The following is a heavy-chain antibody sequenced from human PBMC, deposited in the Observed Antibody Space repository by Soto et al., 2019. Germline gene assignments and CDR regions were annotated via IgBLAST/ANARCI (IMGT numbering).Heavy chain of an antibody. CDR1: GGSFSGYY. CDR2: INHSGST. V-gene: IGHV4-34*01. J-gene: IGHJ4*02. D-gene: IGHD3-3*02. Sequence: SETLSLTCAVYGGSFSGYYWSWIRQPPGKGLEWIGEINHSGSTNYNPSLKSRVTISVDTSKNQFSLKLSSVTAADTAVYYCARSIERWGQRTLVTVSS. CDR3: ARSIER.